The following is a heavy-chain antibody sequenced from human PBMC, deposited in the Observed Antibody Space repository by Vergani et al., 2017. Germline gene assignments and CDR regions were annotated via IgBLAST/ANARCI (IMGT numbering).Heavy chain of an antibody. CDR3: ARHSSIAGFYYFDY. D-gene: IGHD6-6*01. J-gene: IGHJ4*02. CDR2: IYYSGST. Sequence: QLQLQESGPGLVKPSETLSHTCTVSGGSISSSSYYWGWIRQPPGKGLEWIGSIYYSGSTYYNPSLKSRVTISVDTSKNQFSLKLSSVTAADTAVYYCARHSSIAGFYYFDYWGQGTLVTVSS. CDR1: GGSISSSSYY. V-gene: IGHV4-39*01.